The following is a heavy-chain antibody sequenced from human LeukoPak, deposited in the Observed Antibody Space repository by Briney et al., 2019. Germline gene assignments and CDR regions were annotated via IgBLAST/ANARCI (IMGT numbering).Heavy chain of an antibody. CDR2: ISGSGGST. Sequence: GGSLRLSCAASGFNFSNYAMSWVRQAPGKGLEWVSAISGSGGSTYYADSVKGRFTISRDNSKNTLYLQMNSLRAEDTAVYYCAKDPRSGWYAEYFQHWGQGTLVTVSS. V-gene: IGHV3-23*01. J-gene: IGHJ1*01. D-gene: IGHD6-19*01. CDR3: AKDPRSGWYAEYFQH. CDR1: GFNFSNYA.